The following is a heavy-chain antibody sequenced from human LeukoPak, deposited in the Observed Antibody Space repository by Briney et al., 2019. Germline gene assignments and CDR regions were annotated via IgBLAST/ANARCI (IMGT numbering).Heavy chain of an antibody. CDR1: GFTFSSYS. CDR3: ARGHSGYDLLGSDY. CDR2: ISSSSSYI. J-gene: IGHJ4*02. D-gene: IGHD5-12*01. V-gene: IGHV3-21*01. Sequence: TGGSLRLSCADSGFTFSSYSMNWVRQAPGKGLEWVSSISSSSSYIYYADSVKGRLTISRNNAKNSLYLQMNSLRAEDTAVYYCARGHSGYDLLGSDYWGQGTLVTVSS.